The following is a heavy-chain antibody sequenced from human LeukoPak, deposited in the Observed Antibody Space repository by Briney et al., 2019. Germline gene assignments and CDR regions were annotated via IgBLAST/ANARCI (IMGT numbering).Heavy chain of an antibody. D-gene: IGHD1-14*01. CDR2: IYYSGST. V-gene: IGHV4-31*03. CDR3: AYNRNLALDN. J-gene: IGHJ4*02. Sequence: SETLSLTCTVSGGSISSGGYYWSWIRQHPGKGLEWIGYIYYSGSTYYNPSLKSRVTMSVDTSKNHFSLKLTSVTAADTAVYYCAYNRNLALDNWGQGTLVTVSS. CDR1: GGSISSGGYY.